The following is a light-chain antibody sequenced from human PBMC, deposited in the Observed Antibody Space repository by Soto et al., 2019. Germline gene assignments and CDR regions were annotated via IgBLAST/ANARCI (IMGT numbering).Light chain of an antibody. Sequence: QSALTQPPSASGSLGQSVTISCTGTASDVGAYNYVSWYQQHPGKAPKLMIYEVSNRPSGVSNRFSGSKSGNTASLTISGLQAEDEADYYCSSYTSSSTLWVFGGGTKLTVL. CDR3: SSYTSSSTLWV. V-gene: IGLV2-14*01. CDR1: ASDVGAYNY. J-gene: IGLJ3*02. CDR2: EVS.